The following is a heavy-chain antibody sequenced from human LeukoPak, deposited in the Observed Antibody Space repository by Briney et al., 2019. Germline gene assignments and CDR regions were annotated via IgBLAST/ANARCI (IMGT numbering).Heavy chain of an antibody. CDR1: GFTFSSYA. D-gene: IGHD6-19*01. J-gene: IGHJ3*02. CDR2: ISSDGSST. CDR3: ASTKSLVDAFHI. Sequence: PGRSLRLSCAASGFTFSSYAMHGVRQAPGKGLVWVSRISSDGSSTSYADSVKGRFTISRDNAKNTLYLQMNSLRAEDTAVYYCASTKSLVDAFHIWGQGTMVTVSS. V-gene: IGHV3-74*01.